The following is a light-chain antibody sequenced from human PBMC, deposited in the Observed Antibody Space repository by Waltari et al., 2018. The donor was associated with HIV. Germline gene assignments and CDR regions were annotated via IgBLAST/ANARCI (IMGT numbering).Light chain of an antibody. CDR1: SITTYS. J-gene: IGLJ1*01. CDR3: DSRDTNNKHHV. Sequence: SSERTQDPAVSVVLGQTVRITCQGDSITTYSANQYQQKPGQAPLLILYCKNHYRRSGIPARFSGSASGTTASLTITGAQAEDEADYYCDSRDTNNKHHVFGTGTKLTV. V-gene: IGLV3-19*01. CDR2: CKN.